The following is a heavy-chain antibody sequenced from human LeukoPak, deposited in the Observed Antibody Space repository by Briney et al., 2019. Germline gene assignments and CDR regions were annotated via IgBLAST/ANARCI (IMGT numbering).Heavy chain of an antibody. CDR2: IYHSGST. Sequence: PSETLSLTCAVSGGSISSSNWWSWVRQPPGKGLEWIGEIYHSGSTNYNPSLKSRVTISVDKSKNQFSLKLSSVTAADTAVYYCARDTAMVPENYYYYYYMDVWGKGTTVTVSS. CDR1: GGSISSSNW. V-gene: IGHV4-4*02. D-gene: IGHD5-18*01. CDR3: ARDTAMVPENYYYYYYMDV. J-gene: IGHJ6*03.